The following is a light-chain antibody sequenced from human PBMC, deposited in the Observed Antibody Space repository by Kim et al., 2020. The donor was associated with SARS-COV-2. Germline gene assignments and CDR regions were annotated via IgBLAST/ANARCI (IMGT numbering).Light chain of an antibody. CDR3: HQYYSYPPT. Sequence: ASTGDRVTITCRARQGISSYLAWYQQKPGKAPKLLIYAASTLQSGVPSRFSGSGSGTDFTLTISCLQSEDFATYYCHQYYSYPPTFGQGTKVDIK. V-gene: IGKV1-8*01. CDR1: QGISSY. CDR2: AAS. J-gene: IGKJ1*01.